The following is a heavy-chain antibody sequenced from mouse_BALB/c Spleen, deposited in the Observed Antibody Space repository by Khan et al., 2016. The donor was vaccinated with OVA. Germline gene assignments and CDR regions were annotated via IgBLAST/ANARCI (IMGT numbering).Heavy chain of an antibody. V-gene: IGHV9-1*02. CDR2: INTYTGEP. CDR3: ARGASYWYFDV. CDR1: GYTFTNYG. J-gene: IGHJ1*01. Sequence: QCQLVQSGPELKKPGETVKISCKASGYTFTNYGMNWVKQAPGKGLKWMGWINTYTGEPTYTGDFKGRFAFSLETSASTAYLQINNLKNEDMATYFCARGASYWYFDVWGAGTTVTVSS.